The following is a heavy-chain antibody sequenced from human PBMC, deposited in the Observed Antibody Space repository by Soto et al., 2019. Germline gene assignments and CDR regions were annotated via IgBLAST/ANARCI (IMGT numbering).Heavy chain of an antibody. CDR3: ALSSGWYWFDP. CDR1: GGSFSGYY. J-gene: IGHJ5*02. Sequence: QVQLQQWGAGLLKPSETLSLTCAVYGGSFSGYYWSWIRQPPGKGLEWIGEINHSGSTNYNPSLKSRVTISVDTSKNQFSLKLSSVTAADTAVYYCALSSGWYWFDPWGQGTLVTVSS. V-gene: IGHV4-34*01. D-gene: IGHD6-19*01. CDR2: INHSGST.